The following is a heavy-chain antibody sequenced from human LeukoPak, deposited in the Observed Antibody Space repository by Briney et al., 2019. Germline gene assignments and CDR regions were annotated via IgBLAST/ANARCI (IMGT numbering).Heavy chain of an antibody. CDR2: INPGGGTT. J-gene: IGHJ6*02. CDR3: AKVEVATISWFYYGMGV. D-gene: IGHD5-24*01. Sequence: GGSLRLSCAASRFTFSNYVMTWVRQAPGKGLEWVSIINPGGGTTYYADSVKGRFTISRDNSKNTLYLQMNSLRAEDTAVYYCAKVEVATISWFYYGMGVWGQGTTVTVSS. CDR1: RFTFSNYV. V-gene: IGHV3-23*01.